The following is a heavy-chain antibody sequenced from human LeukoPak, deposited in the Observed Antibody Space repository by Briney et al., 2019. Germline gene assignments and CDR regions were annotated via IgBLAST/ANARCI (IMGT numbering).Heavy chain of an antibody. D-gene: IGHD6-19*01. CDR3: ARDRGSGDSFDL. CDR1: GFTFSTYG. V-gene: IGHV3-33*01. J-gene: IGHJ3*01. Sequence: GRSLRLSCAASGFTFSTYGMHWVRQAPGKGLEWVAVIWFDGSNQYYVDSVRGRFSISRDNSKNTLYLQMNTLRAEDTGVYYCARDRGSGDSFDLGGQGAMVTVSS. CDR2: IWFDGSNQ.